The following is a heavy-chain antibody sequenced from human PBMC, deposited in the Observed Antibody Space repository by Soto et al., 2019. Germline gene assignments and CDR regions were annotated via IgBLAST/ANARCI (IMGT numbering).Heavy chain of an antibody. J-gene: IGHJ5*02. D-gene: IGHD2-15*01. CDR1: VYTFSNYG. CDR2: ISVNNGYT. V-gene: IGHV1-18*01. CDR3: ARAPLPSRSGGTCSPWWFDP. Sequence: ASVKVSCKASVYTFSNYGITWVRQAPGQGLEWMGWISVNNGYTNYEQSLQGRVAMTTDTSTSTAYMELRSLRFDDTAVYYCARAPLPSRSGGTCSPWWFDPWGQGTLVTVSS.